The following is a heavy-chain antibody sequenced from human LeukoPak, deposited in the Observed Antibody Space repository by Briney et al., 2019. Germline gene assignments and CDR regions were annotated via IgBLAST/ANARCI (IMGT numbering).Heavy chain of an antibody. CDR3: ARDLGIAAPCFQH. CDR2: INHSGST. CDR1: GGSFSGYY. Sequence: TSETLSLTCAVYGGSFSGYYWSWIRQPPGKGLEWIGEINHSGSTNYNPSLKSRVTISVDTSKNQFSLKLSSVTAADTAVYYCARDLGIAAPCFQHWGQGTLVTVSS. V-gene: IGHV4-34*01. J-gene: IGHJ1*01. D-gene: IGHD6-13*01.